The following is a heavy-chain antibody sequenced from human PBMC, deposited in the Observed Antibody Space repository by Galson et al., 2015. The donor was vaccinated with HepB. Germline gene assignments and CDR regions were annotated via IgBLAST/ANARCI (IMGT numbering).Heavy chain of an antibody. D-gene: IGHD3-9*01. J-gene: IGHJ4*02. CDR2: LTSSGGGT. Sequence: SLRLSCAASGFTFSSIAMNWVRQAPGKGLEWVSTLTSSGGGTFYADSVKGRVTISRDNSKNTLYLQMNSLRAEDTAVYYCAKRVSDLLFYFDCWGQGTLVTVSS. CDR3: AKRVSDLLFYFDC. CDR1: GFTFSSIA. V-gene: IGHV3-23*01.